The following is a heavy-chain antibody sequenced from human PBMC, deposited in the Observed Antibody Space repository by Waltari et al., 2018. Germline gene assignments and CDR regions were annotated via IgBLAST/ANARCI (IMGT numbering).Heavy chain of an antibody. D-gene: IGHD1-26*01. CDR3: VRGGWYSASSGWFDP. CDR2: LNPKNGNA. Sequence: QAQLLQSGAEVRKPGASVKVSCKASGYTFITYDINWVRQTTGQGLEWMGWLNPKNGNAGYAQKFQGRVTLTRDTSITTAYMELSSLRSEDTAMYYCVRGGWYSASSGWFDPWGQGTLVTVSS. J-gene: IGHJ5*02. CDR1: GYTFITYD. V-gene: IGHV1-8*02.